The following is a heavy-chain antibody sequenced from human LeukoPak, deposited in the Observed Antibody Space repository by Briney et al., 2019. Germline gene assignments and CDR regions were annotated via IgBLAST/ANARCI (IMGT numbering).Heavy chain of an antibody. Sequence: SETLSLTCTVSGGSIRNYWWGWGRQPPGKGVGWIGYVFESGGTNYNPSLKSRVTISVDTSKKQFSLKLSSVTAADTAVYYCARGYSSSWNYFDYWGQGTLVTVSS. D-gene: IGHD6-13*01. CDR2: VFESGGT. CDR3: ARGYSSSWNYFDY. V-gene: IGHV4-59*01. CDR1: GGSIRNYW. J-gene: IGHJ4*02.